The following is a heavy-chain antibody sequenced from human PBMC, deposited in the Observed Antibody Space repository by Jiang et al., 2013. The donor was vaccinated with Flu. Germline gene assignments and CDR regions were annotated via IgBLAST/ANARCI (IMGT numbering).Heavy chain of an antibody. J-gene: IGHJ3*02. Sequence: ETLSLTCTVSGGSISSSTYYWDWIRQPPGKGLEWIGSIYYSGSTYYNPSLKSRVTISVDTSKNQFSLKMSSVTAADTAVYWCVRRHDSSLAFDIWGQGTMVTVSS. CDR2: IYYSGST. V-gene: IGHV4-39*01. CDR1: GGSISSSTYY. D-gene: IGHD2-15*01. CDR3: VRRHDSSLAFDI.